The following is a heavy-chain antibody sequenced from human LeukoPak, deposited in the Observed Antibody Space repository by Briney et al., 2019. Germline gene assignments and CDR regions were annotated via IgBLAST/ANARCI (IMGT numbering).Heavy chain of an antibody. CDR2: IKGKTDGETT. J-gene: IGHJ4*02. Sequence: PGGSLRLSCAASGFTFSNAWMNWVRQAPGKGLEWVGRIKGKTDGETTDYAAPVKGRFTISRDDSKNTLSLQMNSLKTDDAAVYYCTTGDIPAAMPGATQTFDYWGQGTLVTVSS. V-gene: IGHV3-15*01. D-gene: IGHD2-2*01. CDR3: TTGDIPAAMPGATQTFDY. CDR1: GFTFSNAW.